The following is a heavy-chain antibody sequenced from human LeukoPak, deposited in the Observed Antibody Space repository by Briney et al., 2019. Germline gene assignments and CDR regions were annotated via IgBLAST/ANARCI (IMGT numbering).Heavy chain of an antibody. CDR3: ARDLNWETY. V-gene: IGHV3-7*01. CDR2: IKTDGSQI. CDR1: GFTFSSYA. Sequence: GGSLRLSCAASGFTFSSYAMSWVRQAPGKGPEWVANIKTDGSQIYYVDSVKGRFTISRDNAKNSLYLQMNSLRAEDTAVYYCARDLNWETYWGQGTLVSVSS. D-gene: IGHD7-27*01. J-gene: IGHJ4*02.